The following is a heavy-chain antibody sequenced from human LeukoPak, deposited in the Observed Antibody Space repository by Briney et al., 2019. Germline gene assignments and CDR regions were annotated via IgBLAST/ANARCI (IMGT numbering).Heavy chain of an antibody. CDR3: ARARGVGATKNYYGMDV. D-gene: IGHD1-26*01. CDR2: IKQDGSEK. V-gene: IGHV3-7*01. CDR1: GFTFSSYW. Sequence: GGSLRLSCAASGFTFSSYWMSWVRQAPGKGLEWVANIKQDGSEKYYVDSVKGRFTISRDNAKNSLYLQMNSLRAEDTAVYYCARARGVGATKNYYGMDVWGQGTTVTVSS. J-gene: IGHJ6*02.